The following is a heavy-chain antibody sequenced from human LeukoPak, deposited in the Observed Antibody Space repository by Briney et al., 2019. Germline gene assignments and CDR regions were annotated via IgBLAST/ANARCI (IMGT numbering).Heavy chain of an antibody. CDR1: GGSISSYY. V-gene: IGHV4-59*01. CDR2: IYYSGST. Sequence: SETLSLTCTVSGGSISSYYWSWIRQPPGKGLEWIGYIYYSGSTNYNPSLKSRVTISVDTSKNQFSLKLSSVAAADTAVYYCAGLRSSHYGMDVWGQGTTVTVSS. J-gene: IGHJ6*02. CDR3: AGLRSSHYGMDV. D-gene: IGHD6-6*01.